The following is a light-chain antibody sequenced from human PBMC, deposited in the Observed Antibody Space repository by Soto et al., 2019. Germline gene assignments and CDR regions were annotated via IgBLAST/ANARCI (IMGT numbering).Light chain of an antibody. V-gene: IGLV2-18*01. CDR3: GLYTRAETVV. CDR2: DVT. J-gene: IGLJ2*01. Sequence: QSALTQPPSVSGSPGQSVTISCTGTHEVASYNRVSWYQQTPGTSPRLLVYDVTKRASGISDRFSGSKSGNTASLTIYGLQAEDEGDYYCGLYTRAETVVLGGGTKLTVL. CDR1: HEVASYNR.